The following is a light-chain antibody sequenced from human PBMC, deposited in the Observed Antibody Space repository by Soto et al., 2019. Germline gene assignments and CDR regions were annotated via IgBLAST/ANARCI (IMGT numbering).Light chain of an antibody. Sequence: QSALPQPRSVSGSPGQSFTISCTGTSSDVGGYNYVSWYQQHPGKAPKLMIYDVSKRPSGVPDRFSGSKSGNTASLTISGLQAEDEADYYCCSYAGSYTYVFGSGTKVTVL. CDR1: SSDVGGYNY. CDR2: DVS. J-gene: IGLJ1*01. CDR3: CSYAGSYTYV. V-gene: IGLV2-11*01.